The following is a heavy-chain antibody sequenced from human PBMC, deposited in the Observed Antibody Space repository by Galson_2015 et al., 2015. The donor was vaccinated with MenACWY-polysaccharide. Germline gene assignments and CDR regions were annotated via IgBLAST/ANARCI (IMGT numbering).Heavy chain of an antibody. CDR3: ARAASWGGSGVYYIDD. V-gene: IGHV3-23*01. Sequence: SLRLSCTASGFTFTNYAMNWVRQAPGKGLEWVAGINGGGSNTQYADSLKGSFTISRDNSKSTVYLQMNSLRAEEKAIYYCARAASWGGSGVYYIDDWGKGTTVTVSS. CDR2: INGGGSNT. D-gene: IGHD2-21*01. J-gene: IGHJ6*03. CDR1: GFTFTNYA.